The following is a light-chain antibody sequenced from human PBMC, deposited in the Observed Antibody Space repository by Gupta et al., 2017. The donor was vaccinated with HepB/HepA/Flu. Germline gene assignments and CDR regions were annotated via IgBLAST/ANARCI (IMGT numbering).Light chain of an antibody. Sequence: QLTQSQPSWSTSIGDRVTITCQASEDIDIYLSWYQQKPGKAPKLLIYDASSLEVGVPSRFSGSGSGTEFTLTISSLQPEDFATYYCQQSDSIPITFGHGTRVDIK. V-gene: IGKV1-33*01. CDR1: EDIDIY. J-gene: IGKJ5*01. CDR3: QQSDSIPIT. CDR2: DAS.